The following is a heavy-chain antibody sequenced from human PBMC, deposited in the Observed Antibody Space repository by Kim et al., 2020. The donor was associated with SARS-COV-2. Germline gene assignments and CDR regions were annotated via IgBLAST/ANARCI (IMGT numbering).Heavy chain of an antibody. D-gene: IGHD3-22*01. V-gene: IGHV1-24*01. CDR2: FDRALAEL. CDR3: ATSLFPMTVVPDAFDI. Sequence: ASVKVSCKVSGYTLADLSIHWVRQAPGKGLEWMGGFDRALAELIYAQGLQGRVTMTEDTSADTSYMELSSLRSEDSAVYYCATSLFPMTVVPDAFDIWGQGTTITVS. CDR1: GYTLADLS. J-gene: IGHJ3*02.